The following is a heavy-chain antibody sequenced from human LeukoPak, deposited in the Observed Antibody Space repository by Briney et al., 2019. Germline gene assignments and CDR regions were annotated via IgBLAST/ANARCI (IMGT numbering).Heavy chain of an antibody. J-gene: IGHJ4*02. D-gene: IGHD3-10*01. V-gene: IGHV3-15*01. CDR1: GFTFSRYS. CDR3: TTASYGSGSYRN. CDR2: IKSKTDGGTT. Sequence: PGGSLRLSCAASGFTFSRYSMNWVRQAPGKGLEWVGRIKSKTDGGTTDYAAPVKGRFTISRDDSKNTLYLQMNSLKTEDTAVYYCTTASYGSGSYRNWGQGTLVTVSS.